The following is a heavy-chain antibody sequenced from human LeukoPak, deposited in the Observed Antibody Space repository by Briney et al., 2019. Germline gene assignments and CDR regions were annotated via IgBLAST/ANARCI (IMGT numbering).Heavy chain of an antibody. CDR3: SEGYFEPFDH. Sequence: PSETLSLTCNVSGVSVSTSHWNWIRQRPGKGLEWIGCLSYTGKTDYNPSPKSRVSISLGSSNNHFSLKLTSVTAADTAVYYCSEGYFEPFDHWGQGILVTVSS. CDR1: GVSVSTSH. D-gene: IGHD2/OR15-2a*01. V-gene: IGHV4-59*02. CDR2: LSYTGKT. J-gene: IGHJ4*02.